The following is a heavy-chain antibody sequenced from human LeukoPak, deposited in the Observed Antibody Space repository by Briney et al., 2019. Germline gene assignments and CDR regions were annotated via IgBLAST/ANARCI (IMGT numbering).Heavy chain of an antibody. CDR3: ASHNYYDSSGLY. J-gene: IGHJ4*02. CDR1: GGSISSYY. Sequence: SETLSLTCTVSGGSISSYYWSWIRQPPGKGLEWIGYIYYSGSTNYNPSLKSRVTISVDTSKHQFSLKLSSVTAADTAVYYWASHNYYDSSGLYWGQGTLVTVSS. D-gene: IGHD3-22*01. CDR2: IYYSGST. V-gene: IGHV4-59*08.